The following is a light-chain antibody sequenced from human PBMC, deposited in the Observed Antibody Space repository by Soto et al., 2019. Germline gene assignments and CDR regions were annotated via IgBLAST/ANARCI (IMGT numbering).Light chain of an antibody. J-gene: IGKJ4*01. CDR3: QQANSLPLT. Sequence: TQSPARLCLSSVATARLSCRASQSVTNSFLAWYQQKPVKAPKLLIYAASSLQSGVPSRFGVSGSGTDFTLTISSLQPEAFATYYCQQANSLPLTFGGGTKVDIK. CDR1: QSVTNS. V-gene: IGKV1-12*01. CDR2: AAS.